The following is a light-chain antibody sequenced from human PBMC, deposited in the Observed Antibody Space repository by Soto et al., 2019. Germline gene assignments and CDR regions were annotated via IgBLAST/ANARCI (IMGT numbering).Light chain of an antibody. CDR1: QGISNW. J-gene: IGKJ4*01. CDR3: QQVHSFPLT. V-gene: IGKV1D-12*01. Sequence: DIQMTQSPSSVSASVGDRVTITCRASQGISNWLAWYQQKPGKAPNLLIYSASTLESGVPSRFSGSGSGTDFTLTFTNLQPEDFATYFCQQVHSFPLTFGGGTKVEIK. CDR2: SAS.